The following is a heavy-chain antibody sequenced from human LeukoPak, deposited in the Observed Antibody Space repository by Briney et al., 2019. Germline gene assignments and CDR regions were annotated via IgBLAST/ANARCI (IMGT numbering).Heavy chain of an antibody. Sequence: PSETLSLTCTVSGGSISSYYWSWIRQPPGKRLEWIGYIYYSGSTNYNPSLKSRVTISVDTSKNQFPLKLSSVTAADTAVYYCAREFQYYDILTGYRYYFDYWGQGTLVTVSS. J-gene: IGHJ4*02. CDR2: IYYSGST. V-gene: IGHV4-59*01. D-gene: IGHD3-9*01. CDR3: AREFQYYDILTGYRYYFDY. CDR1: GGSISSYY.